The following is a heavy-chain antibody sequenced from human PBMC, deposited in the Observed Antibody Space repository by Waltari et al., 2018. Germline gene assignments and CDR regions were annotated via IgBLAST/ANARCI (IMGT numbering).Heavy chain of an antibody. V-gene: IGHV1-8*03. CDR2: MNPNSGNT. D-gene: IGHD6-6*01. Sequence: QVQLVQSGAEVKKPGASVKVSCKASGYTFTKYDIHWVRQATGQGLEWMGWMNPNSGNTGYEQKFQDRVTFTRETSIKTAYMELSSLRSEDTAVYYCARELAARRQGNWFDPWGQGTLVTVSS. CDR3: ARELAARRQGNWFDP. CDR1: GYTFTKYD. J-gene: IGHJ5*02.